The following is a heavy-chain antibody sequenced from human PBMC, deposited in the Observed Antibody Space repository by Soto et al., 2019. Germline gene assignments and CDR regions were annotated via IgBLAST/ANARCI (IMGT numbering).Heavy chain of an antibody. J-gene: IGHJ4*02. CDR2: ISGGGTGT. CDR3: TKGHYYDNFGNCLANQAFVY. D-gene: IGHD3-22*01. CDR1: GFTFTNYA. Sequence: EIQLLQSGGGSVQPGGYLRLSCAASGFTFTNYALHWVRQAPGKGLEWVSPISGGGTGTYSADAVKGRFTISSYKSRNTGYLLMSSLRAEDTAVYYCTKGHYYDNFGNCLANQAFVYWGAGNLVTVYS. V-gene: IGHV3-23*01.